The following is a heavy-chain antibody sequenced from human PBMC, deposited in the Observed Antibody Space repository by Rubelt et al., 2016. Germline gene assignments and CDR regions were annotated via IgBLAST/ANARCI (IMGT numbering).Heavy chain of an antibody. Sequence: QVQLQESGPGLVKPSGTLSLTCAVSGGSISSSNWWSWVRQPPGKGLEWIGEIYHSGSTNYNPSLKSGVTISVDKSKNQFSLKLSSVTAADTAVYYCARVRITIFGVVIRNFDYWGQGTLVTVSS. CDR1: GGSISSSNW. CDR3: ARVRITIFGVVIRNFDY. V-gene: IGHV4-4*02. J-gene: IGHJ4*02. D-gene: IGHD3-3*01. CDR2: IYHSGST.